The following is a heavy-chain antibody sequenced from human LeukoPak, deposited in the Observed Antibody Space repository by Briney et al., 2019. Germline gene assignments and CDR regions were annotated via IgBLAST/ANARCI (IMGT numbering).Heavy chain of an antibody. J-gene: IGHJ4*02. CDR1: GYTFTSYA. CDR2: INTNTGNP. D-gene: IGHD6-19*01. Sequence: ASVKVSCKASGYTFTSYAMNWVRQAPGQRLEWMGWINTNTGNPTYAQGFTGRFVFSLDTSVSTAYLQISSLKAEDTAVYYCARDTSSGWYEGYFDYWGQGTLVTVSS. V-gene: IGHV7-4-1*02. CDR3: ARDTSSGWYEGYFDY.